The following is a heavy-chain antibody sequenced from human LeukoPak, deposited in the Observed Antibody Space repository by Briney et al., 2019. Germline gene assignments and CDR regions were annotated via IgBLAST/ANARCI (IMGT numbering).Heavy chain of an antibody. Sequence: GGSLRLSCAASGFTFSSYGMHWVRQAPGKGLEWVAVISYDGSNKYYADSVKGRFTISRDNSKNTLYLQMNSLRSEDTAVYYCASDSAWNLHGGYLDHWGQGTLVSVSS. D-gene: IGHD2-15*01. CDR3: ASDSAWNLHGGYLDH. V-gene: IGHV3-30*03. CDR2: ISYDGSNK. J-gene: IGHJ4*02. CDR1: GFTFSSYG.